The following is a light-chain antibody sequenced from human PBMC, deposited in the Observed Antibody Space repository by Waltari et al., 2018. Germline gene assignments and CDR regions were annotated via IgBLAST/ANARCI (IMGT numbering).Light chain of an antibody. J-gene: IGKJ4*01. Sequence: EIVLTQSPATLSLFAGDRATLSCRASESVSRDLGWYQQKPGQAPRLLIYDTSIRATGVPARFIGSGYGTDFTLTISSLEPEDFALYFCQQRSLWPLTFGGGTKVEI. CDR2: DTS. CDR1: ESVSRD. CDR3: QQRSLWPLT. V-gene: IGKV3-11*01.